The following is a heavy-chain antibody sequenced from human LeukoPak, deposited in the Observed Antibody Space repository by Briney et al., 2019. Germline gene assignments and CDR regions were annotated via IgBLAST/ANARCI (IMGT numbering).Heavy chain of an antibody. CDR1: GFNFNIYG. J-gene: IGHJ4*02. D-gene: IGHD2-21*02. Sequence: GSLRLSCAASGFNFNIYGTNWVRQAPGKGLEWVSSISSESTNIYYTDSVKGRFTIARDNAKNSLYLQMNSLIPEDTAVYYCSRDGSGSGDVWGQGTLVTVSS. V-gene: IGHV3-21*01. CDR2: ISSESTNI. CDR3: SRDGSGSGDV.